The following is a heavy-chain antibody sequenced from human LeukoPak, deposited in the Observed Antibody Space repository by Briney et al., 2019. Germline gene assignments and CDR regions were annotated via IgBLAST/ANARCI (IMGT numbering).Heavy chain of an antibody. CDR1: GGSISSGGYY. Sequence: SETLSLTCTVSGGSISSGGYYWSWIRQHPGKGLEWIGYIYYSGSTYYNPSLMSRVTISVDTSKNQFSLKLSSVTAADTAVYYCARVGEIAAAGRFDPWGQGTLVIVSS. CDR2: IYYSGST. CDR3: ARVGEIAAAGRFDP. J-gene: IGHJ5*02. V-gene: IGHV4-31*03. D-gene: IGHD6-13*01.